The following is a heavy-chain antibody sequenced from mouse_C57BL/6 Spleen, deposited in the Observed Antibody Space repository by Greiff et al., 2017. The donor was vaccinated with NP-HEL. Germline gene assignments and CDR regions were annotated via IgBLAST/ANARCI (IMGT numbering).Heavy chain of an antibody. CDR2: IYPGSGNT. J-gene: IGHJ2*01. V-gene: IGHV1-76*01. D-gene: IGHD2-2*01. CDR3: ARWFDY. Sequence: QVQLKESGAELVRPGASVKLSCKASGYTFTDYYINWVKQRPGQGLEWIARIYPGSGNTYYNEKFKGKATLTAEKSSSTAYMQLSSLTSEDSAVYFCARWFDYWGQGTTLTVSS. CDR1: GYTFTDYY.